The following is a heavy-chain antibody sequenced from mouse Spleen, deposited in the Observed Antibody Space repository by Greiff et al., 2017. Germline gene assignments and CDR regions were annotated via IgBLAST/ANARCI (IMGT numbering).Heavy chain of an antibody. J-gene: IGHJ2*01. CDR3: ARKYGND. Sequence: QVQLKQPGAELVKPGASVKLSCKASGYTFTSYWMHWVKQRPGQGLEWIGEIDPSDSYTNYNQKFKGKATLTVDKSSSTAYMQLSSLTSEDSAVYYCARKYGNDWGQGTTLTVSS. V-gene: IGHV1-69*02. CDR1: GYTFTSYW. D-gene: IGHD2-10*02. CDR2: IDPSDSYT.